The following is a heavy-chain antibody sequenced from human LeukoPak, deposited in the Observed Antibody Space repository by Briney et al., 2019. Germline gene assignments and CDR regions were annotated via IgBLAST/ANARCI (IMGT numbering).Heavy chain of an antibody. J-gene: IGHJ4*02. CDR1: GGSISSGGYS. D-gene: IGHD3-22*01. V-gene: IGHV4-61*08. CDR2: IYYSGST. Sequence: RTSQTLSLTCAVSGGSISSGGYSWSWIRQPPGKGLEWIGYIYYSGSTNYNPSLKSRVTISVDTSKNQFSLKLSSVTAADTAVYYCARAGYYDSSGYLDYWGQGTLVTVSS. CDR3: ARAGYYDSSGYLDY.